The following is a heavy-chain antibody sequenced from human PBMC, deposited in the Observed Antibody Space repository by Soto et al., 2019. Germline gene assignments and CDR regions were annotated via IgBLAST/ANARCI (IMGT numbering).Heavy chain of an antibody. CDR3: ARCNGVCYYLIDY. J-gene: IGHJ4*02. CDR1: GGSFSGYY. V-gene: IGHV4-34*01. D-gene: IGHD2-8*01. CDR2: INHSGST. Sequence: SETLSLTCAVYGGSFSGYYWSWIRQPPGKGLEWIGEINHSGSTNYNPSLKSRVTISVDTSKNQFSLKLSSVTAADTAVYYCARCNGVCYYLIDYWGQGTLVTVSS.